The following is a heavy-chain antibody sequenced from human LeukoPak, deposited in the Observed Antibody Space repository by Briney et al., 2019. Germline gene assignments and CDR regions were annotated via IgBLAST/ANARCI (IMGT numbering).Heavy chain of an antibody. J-gene: IGHJ5*02. CDR1: GDTFSKNA. CDR2: ILLKFGTT. CDR3: ARSQSSSWYMMSFAP. D-gene: IGHD6-13*01. Sequence: SVKVSCKASGDTFSKNAIHWVRQAPGQGLEWMGGILLKFGTTQYSGKFQDRVTITADASTTTAYMELSSRTSEDTAMYYCARSQSSSWYMMSFAPWGQGTLVIVSS. V-gene: IGHV1-69*01.